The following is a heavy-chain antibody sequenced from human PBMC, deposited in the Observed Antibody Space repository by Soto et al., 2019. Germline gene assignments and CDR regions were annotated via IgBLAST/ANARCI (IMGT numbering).Heavy chain of an antibody. V-gene: IGHV1-2*07. CDR3: AGARGMIQVVYDH. Sequence: QVQLVQSGPEVKKPGASVKVSCKASGYTFSDYYIHWVRQAPGQGLEWVGWINPNSGGTNSARKFQGRGTMTGDTSSSTAYLELTSLTSDDTALYYCAGARGMIQVVYDHWGQGTLVTVSS. CDR1: GYTFSDYY. D-gene: IGHD3-22*01. CDR2: INPNSGGT. J-gene: IGHJ4*02.